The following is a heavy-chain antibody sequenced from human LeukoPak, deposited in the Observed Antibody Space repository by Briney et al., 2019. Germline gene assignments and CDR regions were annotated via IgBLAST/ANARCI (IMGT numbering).Heavy chain of an antibody. CDR3: ARHALGLDYCSGGSCYHSGMYYFDY. D-gene: IGHD2-15*01. CDR2: IYYSGST. V-gene: IGHV4-39*01. Sequence: SETLSLTCTVSGGSISSYYWSWIRQPPGKGLEWIGSIYYSGSTYYNLSLKSRVTISVDTSKNQFSLKLSSVTAADTAVYYCARHALGLDYCSGGSCYHSGMYYFDYWGQGTLVTVSS. J-gene: IGHJ4*02. CDR1: GGSISSYY.